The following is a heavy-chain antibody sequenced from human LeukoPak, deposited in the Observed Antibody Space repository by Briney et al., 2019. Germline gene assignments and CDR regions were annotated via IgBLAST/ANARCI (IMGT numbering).Heavy chain of an antibody. CDR3: ARDSATAMVPDY. CDR1: GFTFSSYW. D-gene: IGHD5-18*01. CDR2: INSDGSST. Sequence: GGSLRLSCAASGFTFSSYWMRWVRQAPGKGLGWVSRINSDGSSTSYADSVKGRFTISRDNAKNTLYLQMNSLRAEDTAVYYCARDSATAMVPDYWGQGTLVTVSS. J-gene: IGHJ4*02. V-gene: IGHV3-74*01.